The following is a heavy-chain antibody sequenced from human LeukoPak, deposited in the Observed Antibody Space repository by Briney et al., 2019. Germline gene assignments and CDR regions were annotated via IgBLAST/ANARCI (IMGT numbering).Heavy chain of an antibody. Sequence: ASETLSLTCTVSGGSISSKTYYWGWIRQPPGKGLEWIGSTYDSGSTYYNPSLKSRVTISVDTSKNQFSLKLSSVTAADTAVYYCARLYYYYYMDVWGKGTTVTVSS. V-gene: IGHV4-39*01. CDR2: TYDSGST. CDR3: ARLYYYYYMDV. CDR1: GGSISSKTYY. J-gene: IGHJ6*03.